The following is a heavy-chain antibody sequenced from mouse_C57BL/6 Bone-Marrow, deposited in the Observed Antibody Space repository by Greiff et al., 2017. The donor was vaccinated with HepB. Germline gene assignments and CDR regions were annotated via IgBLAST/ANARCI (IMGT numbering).Heavy chain of an antibody. CDR2: IDPSDSYT. CDR1: GYTFTSYW. J-gene: IGHJ3*01. Sequence: VKLQQPGAELVMPGASVKLSCKASGYTFTSYWMHWVKQRPGQGLEWIGEIDPSDSYTNYNQKFKGKSTLTVDKSSSTAYMQLSSLTSEDSAVYYCASEGDYPWFAYWGQGTRVTVSA. CDR3: ASEGDYPWFAY. V-gene: IGHV1-69*01. D-gene: IGHD2-4*01.